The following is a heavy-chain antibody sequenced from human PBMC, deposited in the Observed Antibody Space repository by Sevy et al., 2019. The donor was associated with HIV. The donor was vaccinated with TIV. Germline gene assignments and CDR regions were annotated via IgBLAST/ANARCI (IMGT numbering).Heavy chain of an antibody. Sequence: SETLSLTCTVSGVSISNYYWAWIRQPPGKGLECVGFSGSTNYNPSLKSLVTTSVDTSKNHFSLKLSSVTVADTAIYYCARGGPNQHQLDYFDYWGQGTLVTVSS. J-gene: IGHJ4*02. CDR1: GVSISNYY. V-gene: IGHV4-59*01. D-gene: IGHD6-13*01. CDR2: SGST. CDR3: ARGGPNQHQLDYFDY.